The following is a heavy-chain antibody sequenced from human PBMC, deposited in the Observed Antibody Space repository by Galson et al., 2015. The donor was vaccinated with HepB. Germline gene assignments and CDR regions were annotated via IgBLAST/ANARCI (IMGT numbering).Heavy chain of an antibody. V-gene: IGHV3-23*01. J-gene: IGHJ4*02. Sequence: SLRLSCAASGFTFSTYAMNWVRQAPGKGLEWVSGISNTGSSTYYAGSVRGRLTISRENSRNTMYLQMNSLRADDTAVYYCAKDDGGSEYFDSWGQGTLVTVSS. CDR1: GFTFSTYA. CDR2: ISNTGSST. D-gene: IGHD4-23*01. CDR3: AKDDGGSEYFDS.